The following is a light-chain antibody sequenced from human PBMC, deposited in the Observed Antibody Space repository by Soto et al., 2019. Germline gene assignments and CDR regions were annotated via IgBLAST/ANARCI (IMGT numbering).Light chain of an antibody. CDR3: QSYDSNSWV. Sequence: QPVLTQPPSVSGAPGQGVTISCTGRSSNIGAGFDVHWYQQLPGAAPKLLIFGNSNRPSGVPDRFSASKSGTSASLAITGLQPEDEADYYCQSYDSNSWVFGGGTKLTVL. CDR1: SSNIGAGFD. J-gene: IGLJ3*02. V-gene: IGLV1-40*01. CDR2: GNS.